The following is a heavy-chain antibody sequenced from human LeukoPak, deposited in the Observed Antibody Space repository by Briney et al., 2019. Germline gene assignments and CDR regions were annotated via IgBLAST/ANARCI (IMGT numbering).Heavy chain of an antibody. CDR3: ARDFISCSSTSCYTDYYYGMDV. Sequence: ASVKVSCKASGYTFTGYYMHWVRQAPGQGLEWMGWINPNSGGTNYAQKFQGGVTMTRDTSISTAYMELSRLRSDDTAVYYCARDFISCSSTSCYTDYYYGMDVWGQGTTVTVSS. D-gene: IGHD2-2*01. CDR2: INPNSGGT. V-gene: IGHV1-2*02. J-gene: IGHJ6*02. CDR1: GYTFTGYY.